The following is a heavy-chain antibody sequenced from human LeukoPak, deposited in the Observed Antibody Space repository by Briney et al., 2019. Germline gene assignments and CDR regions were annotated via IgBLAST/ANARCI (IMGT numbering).Heavy chain of an antibody. Sequence: SETLSLTCSISGVSISKSFYYWGWIRHPPGKRLEWIGNIYYTGSTYYNPSLKSRVSMSVDTSKNQFSLNLISVTAADTAVYFCARRPNLPADYGDYWRFDVWGQGRRVTVSS. D-gene: IGHD4-17*01. CDR2: IYYTGST. CDR1: GVSISKSFYY. J-gene: IGHJ3*01. V-gene: IGHV4-39*01. CDR3: ARRPNLPADYGDYWRFDV.